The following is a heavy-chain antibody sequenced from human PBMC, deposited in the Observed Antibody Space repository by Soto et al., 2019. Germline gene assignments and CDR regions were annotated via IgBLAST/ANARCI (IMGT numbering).Heavy chain of an antibody. CDR3: ARGPYKRRYSSSEAHFDY. D-gene: IGHD6-6*01. CDR1: GFTFSSYD. V-gene: IGHV3-13*01. Sequence: ASLRLSCAASGFTFSSYDMHWVRQATGKGLEWVSAIGTAGDTYYPGSVKGRFTISRENAKNSLYLQMNSLRAGDTAVYYCARGPYKRRYSSSEAHFDYWGQGTLVTVSS. CDR2: IGTAGDT. J-gene: IGHJ4*02.